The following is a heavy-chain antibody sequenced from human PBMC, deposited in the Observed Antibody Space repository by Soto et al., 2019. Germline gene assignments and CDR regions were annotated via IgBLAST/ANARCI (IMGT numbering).Heavy chain of an antibody. J-gene: IGHJ5*02. Sequence: QVQLVQSGAEVKKPGSSVKVSCKASGGTFSSYAISWVRQAPGQGLEWMGGIIPIFGTANYAQKFQGRVTITADESTSTDYMELSSLRSEDTAVYYCARENGSGSVSWFDPWGQGTLVTVSS. CDR1: GGTFSSYA. CDR2: IIPIFGTA. CDR3: ARENGSGSVSWFDP. V-gene: IGHV1-69*01. D-gene: IGHD3-10*01.